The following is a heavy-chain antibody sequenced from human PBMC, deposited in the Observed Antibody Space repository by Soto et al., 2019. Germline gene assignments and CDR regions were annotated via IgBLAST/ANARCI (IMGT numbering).Heavy chain of an antibody. D-gene: IGHD3-22*01. J-gene: IGHJ5*02. CDR3: APDSSGPFPNWFDP. Sequence: EVQLLESGGSLVQPGASLRLSCAGSGFTFSSYAIGWVRQAPGKGLGWVSSISGSGDSTYYADSMKGRFTISRDNSKNPLYLQMNSLRAEDTAVYYCAPDSSGPFPNWFDPWGQGTLVTVSS. CDR1: GFTFSSYA. CDR2: ISGSGDST. V-gene: IGHV3-23*01.